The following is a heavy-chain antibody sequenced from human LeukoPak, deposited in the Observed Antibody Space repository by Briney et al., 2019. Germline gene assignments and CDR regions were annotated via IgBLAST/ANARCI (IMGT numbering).Heavy chain of an antibody. V-gene: IGHV4-59*08. J-gene: IGHJ6*03. CDR2: MSSSGRA. CDR1: GGSISRYY. CDR3: GVQSSGPINFYMDV. Sequence: PSETLSLTCTISGGSISRYYWSWIRQPPGEGLEWIGYMSSSGRANYNPSLKSRVTISVDRSKNQFSLKLSSVTAVDTAVYYCGVQSSGPINFYMDVWGKGTTVAVSS. D-gene: IGHD1/OR15-1a*01.